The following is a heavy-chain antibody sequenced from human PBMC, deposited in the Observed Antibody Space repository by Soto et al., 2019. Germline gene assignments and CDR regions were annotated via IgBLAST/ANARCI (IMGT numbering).Heavy chain of an antibody. D-gene: IGHD3-10*01. J-gene: IGHJ4*02. Sequence: GGSLRLSCAASGFTFSSYAMSRVRQAPGKGLEWVSAISGSGGSTYYADSVKGRFTISRDNSKNTLYLQMNSLRAEDTAVYYCAKLGGYYYGSGSYSLIDYWGQGTLVTVSS. CDR3: AKLGGYYYGSGSYSLIDY. V-gene: IGHV3-23*01. CDR2: ISGSGGST. CDR1: GFTFSSYA.